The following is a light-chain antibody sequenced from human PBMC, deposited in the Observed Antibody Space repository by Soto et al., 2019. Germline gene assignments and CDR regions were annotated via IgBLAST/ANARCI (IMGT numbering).Light chain of an antibody. J-gene: IGLJ2*01. CDR2: RSD. CDR1: SSNIGSSS. Sequence: QPVLTQPPSASGTPGQRVTISCSGSSSNIGSSSVNWYHHVPGTAPKLLIYRSDQRPSGVPDRFSGSKSGTSASLAISGLRSEDEADYYCATWDNSLSGVVFGGGTKVTVL. CDR3: ATWDNSLSGVV. V-gene: IGLV1-47*01.